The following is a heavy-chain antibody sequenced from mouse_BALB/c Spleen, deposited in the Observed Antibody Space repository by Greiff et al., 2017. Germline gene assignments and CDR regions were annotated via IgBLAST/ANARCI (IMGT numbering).Heavy chain of an antibody. V-gene: IGHV5-9-4*01. CDR2: ISSGGSYT. J-gene: IGHJ4*01. Sequence: EVQLVESGGGLVKPGGSLKLSCAASGFTFSSYAMSWVRQSPEKRLEWVAEISSGGSYTYYPDTVTGRFTISRENAKNTLYLEMSSLRSEDTAMYYCAREHYYGYGAMDYWGQGTPVTVSS. D-gene: IGHD1-2*01. CDR1: GFTFSSYA. CDR3: AREHYYGYGAMDY.